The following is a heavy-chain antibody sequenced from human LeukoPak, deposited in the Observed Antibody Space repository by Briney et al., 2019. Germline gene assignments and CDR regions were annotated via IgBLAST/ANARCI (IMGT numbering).Heavy chain of an antibody. J-gene: IGHJ4*02. V-gene: IGHV3-7*05. D-gene: IGHD3-22*01. CDR2: IKEGGSAQ. CDR1: GFTFSRSW. CDR3: ARDAGYDRFDY. Sequence: QPGGSLRLSCADSGFTFSRSWMTWVRQAPGKGLEWVANIKEGGSAQNYVDSVKGRFTISRDNAKNTLYLEMKSLRAEDTAVYYCARDAGYDRFDYWGQGTLVTVSS.